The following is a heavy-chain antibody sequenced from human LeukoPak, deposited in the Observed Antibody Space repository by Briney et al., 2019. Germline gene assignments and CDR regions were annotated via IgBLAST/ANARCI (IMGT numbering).Heavy chain of an antibody. D-gene: IGHD3-22*01. CDR2: IYYSGST. V-gene: IGHV4-31*03. Sequence: SETLSLTCTVSGGSISSGGYYWSWIRQHPGKGLEWIGYIYYSGSTYYNPSLKSRVTISVDTSKNQFSLKLSSVTAADTAVYYCASTQLFGHYYDSSGYYPAKGWFGPWGQGTLVTVSS. J-gene: IGHJ5*02. CDR1: GGSISSGGYY. CDR3: ASTQLFGHYYDSSGYYPAKGWFGP.